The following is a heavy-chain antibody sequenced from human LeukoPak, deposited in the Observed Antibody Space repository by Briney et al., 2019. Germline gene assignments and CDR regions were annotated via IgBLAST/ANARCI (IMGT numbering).Heavy chain of an antibody. CDR3: ARAVTSTEGY. D-gene: IGHD4-17*01. CDR2: INEGGSRR. CDR1: GFVFSSYW. Sequence: PGGSLRLSCAASGFVFSSYWMTWVRQAPGKGLEWVASINEGGSRRYYVDSVKGRFTISRDNAQESLYLEMDSLRADDTAVYYCARAVTSTEGYWGQGTLVTVSS. J-gene: IGHJ4*02. V-gene: IGHV3-7*03.